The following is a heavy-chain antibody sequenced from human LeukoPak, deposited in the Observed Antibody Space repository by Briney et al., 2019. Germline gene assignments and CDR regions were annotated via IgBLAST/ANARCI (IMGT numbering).Heavy chain of an antibody. CDR1: GGSFSGYY. D-gene: IGHD2-21*01. CDR2: INHSGST. Sequence: SETLSLTCAVYGGSFSGYYWSWIRQPPGKGLEWIGEINHSGSTNYNPSLKSRVTISVDTSKNQFSLKLSSVTAADTAVYYCARGFLWGGYYFDYWGQGTLVTVSS. CDR3: ARGFLWGGYYFDY. J-gene: IGHJ4*02. V-gene: IGHV4-34*01.